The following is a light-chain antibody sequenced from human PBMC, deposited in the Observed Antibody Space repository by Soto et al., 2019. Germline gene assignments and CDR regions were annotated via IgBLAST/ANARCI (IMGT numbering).Light chain of an antibody. V-gene: IGLV2-11*01. CDR1: SSDVGNYNY. CDR3: CSYAGSYIYV. Sequence: QSVLTQPRSVSGSPGQSVTISCTGTSSDVGNYNYVSWYQQHPGKAPKLMIYLVSKRPSGVPDRFSGSKSGNTASLTITGLQAEDEADYYCCSYAGSYIYVVGTGTKLTVL. J-gene: IGLJ1*01. CDR2: LVS.